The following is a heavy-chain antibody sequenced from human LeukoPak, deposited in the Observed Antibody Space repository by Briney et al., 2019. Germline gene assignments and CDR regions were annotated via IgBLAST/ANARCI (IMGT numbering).Heavy chain of an antibody. CDR1: GFTFSSYS. J-gene: IGHJ4*02. D-gene: IGHD5-24*01. CDR2: ISSSSSTI. V-gene: IGHV3-48*01. CDR3: AREDDYGAS. Sequence: GGSLRLSCAASGFTFSSYSMNWVRQAPGKGLEWVSYISSSSSTIYYADSVKGRFTISRDKAKNSLYLLMNSLRAEDTAVYYCAREDDYGASWGQGTLVTVSS.